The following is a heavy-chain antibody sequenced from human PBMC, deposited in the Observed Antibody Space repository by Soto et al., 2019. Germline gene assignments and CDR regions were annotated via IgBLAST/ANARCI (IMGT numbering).Heavy chain of an antibody. Sequence: QVQLVQSGAEVKKPGASVKVSCKASGYTFTSYGISWVRQAPGQGLEWMGWISAYNGNTNYAQKLQGRVTMTTDTSXXTXYXXLRSLRSDDTAVYYCARVALGYCSSTSCYSNAFDIWGQGTMVTVSS. CDR3: ARVALGYCSSTSCYSNAFDI. D-gene: IGHD2-2*01. V-gene: IGHV1-18*01. J-gene: IGHJ3*02. CDR2: ISAYNGNT. CDR1: GYTFTSYG.